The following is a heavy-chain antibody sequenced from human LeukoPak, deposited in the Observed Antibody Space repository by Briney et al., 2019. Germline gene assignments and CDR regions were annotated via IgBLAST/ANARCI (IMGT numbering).Heavy chain of an antibody. CDR2: ISYDGSNK. CDR1: GFTFSSYA. D-gene: IGHD3-22*01. J-gene: IGHJ4*02. CDR3: ARGDSYYYDSSGYYPTFDY. Sequence: GGSLRLPCAASGFTFSSYAMHWVRQAPGKGLEWVAVISYDGSNKYYADSVKGRFTISRDNSKNTLYLQMNSLRAEDTAVYYCARGDSYYYDSSGYYPTFDYWGQGTLVTVSS. V-gene: IGHV3-30*04.